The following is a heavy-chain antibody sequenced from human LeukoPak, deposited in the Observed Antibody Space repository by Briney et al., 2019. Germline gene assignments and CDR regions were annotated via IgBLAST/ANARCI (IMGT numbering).Heavy chain of an antibody. CDR2: ISSSGSTI. D-gene: IGHD3-22*01. Sequence: PGGSLRLSCAASGFTLSDYYMSWIRQAPGKGLEWVSYISSSGSTIYYADSVKGRFTISRDNAKNSLYLQMNSLRAEDTAVYYCARDSFEYYYDSSGWFDPWGQGTLVTVSS. J-gene: IGHJ5*02. CDR3: ARDSFEYYYDSSGWFDP. CDR1: GFTLSDYY. V-gene: IGHV3-11*04.